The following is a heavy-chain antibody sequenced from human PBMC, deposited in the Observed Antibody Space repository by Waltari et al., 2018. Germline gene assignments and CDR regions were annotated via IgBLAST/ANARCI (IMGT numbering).Heavy chain of an antibody. CDR2: INQDGSEK. Sequence: EVQLVESGGGLVQPGGSLRLSCAASGFNLRNNWMTWVRQAPGKGLEWVANINQDGSEKYSVESVKGRFTISRDNAKNSLYLQLNSLRADDTAVYYCTRGGDDSSWYWRNWGQGTLVTVSS. V-gene: IGHV3-7*01. D-gene: IGHD6-13*01. CDR3: TRGGDDSSWYWRN. CDR1: GFNLRNNW. J-gene: IGHJ4*02.